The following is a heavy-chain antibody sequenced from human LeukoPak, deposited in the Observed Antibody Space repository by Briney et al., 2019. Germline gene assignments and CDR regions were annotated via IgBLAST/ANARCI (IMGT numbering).Heavy chain of an antibody. D-gene: IGHD1-1*01. V-gene: IGHV6-1*01. CDR3: ARGNDIAGVYYYYGMDV. J-gene: IGHJ6*02. Sequence: SQTLSLTCAISGDSVSSNSAAWHWIRQSPSRGLEWLGRTYCRSKWYNDYAVSVKSRITINPDTSRNHFSLQLNSVTPEDTAVYYCARGNDIAGVYYYYGMDVWGQGTTVTVSS. CDR2: TYCRSKWYN. CDR1: GDSVSSNSAA.